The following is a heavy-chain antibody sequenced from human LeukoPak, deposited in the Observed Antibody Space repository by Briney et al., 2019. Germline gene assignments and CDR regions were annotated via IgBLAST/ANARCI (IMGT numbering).Heavy chain of an antibody. CDR3: ATTTVVTGWFDP. V-gene: IGHV1-69*05. Sequence: GASVKVSCKASGGTFSSYAISWVRQAPGQGLEWMGGIIPIFGTANYAQKFQGRVTITTDESTSTAYMELSSLRSEDTAVYYCATTTVVTGWFDPWGQGTLVTVSS. CDR2: IIPIFGTA. D-gene: IGHD4-23*01. J-gene: IGHJ5*02. CDR1: GGTFSSYA.